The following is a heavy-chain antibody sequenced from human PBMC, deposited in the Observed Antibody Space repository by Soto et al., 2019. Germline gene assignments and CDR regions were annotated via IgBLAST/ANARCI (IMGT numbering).Heavy chain of an antibody. Sequence: QVQLQESGPGLVKPSQTLSLTCTVSGGSISSGGYYWSWIRQQPGKGLALIGYIYYSGSTYYNPSLQSRDTISVATSKSELSLKLISVTAADTAVYDCAGDKAEVSGAVDRWGHGTMVTVSS. V-gene: IGHV4-31*03. CDR1: GGSISSGGYY. J-gene: IGHJ3*01. CDR2: IYYSGST. D-gene: IGHD1-20*01. CDR3: AGDKAEVSGAVDR.